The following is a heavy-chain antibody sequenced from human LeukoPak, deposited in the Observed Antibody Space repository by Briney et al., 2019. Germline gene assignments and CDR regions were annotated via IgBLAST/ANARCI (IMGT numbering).Heavy chain of an antibody. V-gene: IGHV1-24*01. CDR1: GYTLTELS. CDR2: FDPEDGET. J-gene: IGHJ3*02. CDR3: ARDKVVATVPHDAFDI. D-gene: IGHD2-21*02. Sequence: GASVKVSCKVSGYTLTELSMHWVRQAPGKGLEWMGGFDPEDGETIYAQKFQGRVTMTEDTSTDTVYMELSSLRSEDTAVYYCARDKVVATVPHDAFDIWGQGTMVTVSS.